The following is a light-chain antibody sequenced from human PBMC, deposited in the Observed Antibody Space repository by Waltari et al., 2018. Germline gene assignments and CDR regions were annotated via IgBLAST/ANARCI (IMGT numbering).Light chain of an antibody. CDR1: QDIKKS. CDR2: DAS. V-gene: IGKV1-33*01. J-gene: IGKJ4*01. CDR3: QQYHSVPLT. Sequence: DIHMTQSPSSLSAPVGDRVTITCQASQDIKKSLNWFHQKPGKAPKVLIFDASNSQTGAPSRFSGSGSGTDFTLTISSLQPEEMGTYYCQQYHSVPLTFGGGTKVEIK.